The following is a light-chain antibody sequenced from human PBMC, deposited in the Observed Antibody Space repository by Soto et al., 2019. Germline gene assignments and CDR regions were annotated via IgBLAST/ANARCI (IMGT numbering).Light chain of an antibody. CDR1: QSVSTY. Sequence: EIVLTQSPATLSLSPGEGATLSCRASQSVSTYLAWYQQKPGQAPRLLIYEAFNRATGIPARFSGSGSGTDFTLTISSLEPEDFAVYYCQQGGSFGGGTKVEIK. CDR2: EAF. J-gene: IGKJ4*01. CDR3: QQGGS. V-gene: IGKV3-11*01.